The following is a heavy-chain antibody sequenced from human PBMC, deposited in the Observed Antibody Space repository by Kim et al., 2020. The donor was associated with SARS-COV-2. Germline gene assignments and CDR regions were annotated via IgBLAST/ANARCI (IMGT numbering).Heavy chain of an antibody. V-gene: IGHV1-46*01. D-gene: IGHD1-20*01. J-gene: IGHJ3*02. Sequence: ASVKVSCKASGYTFTSYYMHWVRQAPGQGLEWMGIINPSGGSTSYAQKFQGRVTMTRDTSTSTVYMELSSLRSEDTAVYYCARVYNPLQLETNAFDIWGQGTMVTVSS. CDR2: INPSGGST. CDR1: GYTFTSYY. CDR3: ARVYNPLQLETNAFDI.